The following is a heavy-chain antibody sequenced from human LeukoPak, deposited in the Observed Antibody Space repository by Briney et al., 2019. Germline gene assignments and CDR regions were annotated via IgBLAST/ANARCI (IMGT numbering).Heavy chain of an antibody. CDR2: IYHSGST. CDR3: ARVMIFGVVTDAFDI. CDR1: GYSISSGYY. V-gene: IGHV4-38-2*02. D-gene: IGHD3-3*01. Sequence: SETLSLTCTVSGYSISSGYYWGWIRQPPGKGLEWIGSIYHSGSTYYNPSLKSRVTISVDTSKNQFSLKLSSVTAADTAVYYCARVMIFGVVTDAFDIWGQGTMVTVSS. J-gene: IGHJ3*02.